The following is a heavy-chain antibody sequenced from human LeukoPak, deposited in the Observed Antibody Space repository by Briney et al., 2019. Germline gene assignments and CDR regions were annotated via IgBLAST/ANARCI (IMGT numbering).Heavy chain of an antibody. CDR1: GGSFSGYY. D-gene: IGHD2-15*01. V-gene: IGHV4-34*01. J-gene: IGHJ3*02. CDR2: INHSGST. CDR3: ARGTPKIHCSGGSCYSEGDAFDI. Sequence: SETLSLTCAVYGGSFSGYYWSWIRQPPGKGLEWIGEINHSGSTNYNPSLKSRVTISVDTSKNQFYLKLSSVTAADTAVYYCARGTPKIHCSGGSCYSEGDAFDIWGQGTMVTVSS.